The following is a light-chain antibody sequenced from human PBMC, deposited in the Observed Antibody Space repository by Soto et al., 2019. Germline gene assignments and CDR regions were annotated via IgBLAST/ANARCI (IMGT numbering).Light chain of an antibody. CDR3: QQYNNWPKT. CDR2: GAS. J-gene: IGKJ1*01. CDR1: QSVYSN. Sequence: EIVMTQSPATLSVSPGERATLSCRASQSVYSNLAWYQQKPGQAPGLLIHGASTRATGIPARFSGSGSGTEFTLTISSLQSEDFAVYYCQQYNNWPKTFGQGTKVDIK. V-gene: IGKV3-15*01.